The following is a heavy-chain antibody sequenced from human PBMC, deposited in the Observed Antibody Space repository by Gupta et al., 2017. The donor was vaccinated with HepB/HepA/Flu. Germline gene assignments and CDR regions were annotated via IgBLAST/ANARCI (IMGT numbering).Heavy chain of an antibody. J-gene: IGHJ3*01. CDR3: ARARWELTAADDSFDV. D-gene: IGHD1-7*01. Sequence: LLLESGGGLGQPGGSLRLSCAVSGFTFNSFAMIWVRQAPGKGLEWVSGISGSGGSTCYAESVKGRFTISRDNSKNMLFLQMNTLRTEDTALYYCARARWELTAADDSFDVWGQGTMVTVSS. CDR1: GFTFNSFA. V-gene: IGHV3-23*01. CDR2: ISGSGGST.